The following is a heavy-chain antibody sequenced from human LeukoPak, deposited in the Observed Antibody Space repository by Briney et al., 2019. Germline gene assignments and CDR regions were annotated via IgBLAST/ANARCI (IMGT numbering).Heavy chain of an antibody. J-gene: IGHJ4*02. CDR1: GFTFSSYG. Sequence: GGSLRLFCAASGFTFSSYGMHWGRQAPGKGLEWVAVISYDGSNKYYADSVKGRFTISRDNSKNTLYLQMNSLRAEDTAVYYCAKDFRQLWSYFDYWGQGTLVTVSS. CDR3: AKDFRQLWSYFDY. CDR2: ISYDGSNK. D-gene: IGHD5-18*01. V-gene: IGHV3-30*18.